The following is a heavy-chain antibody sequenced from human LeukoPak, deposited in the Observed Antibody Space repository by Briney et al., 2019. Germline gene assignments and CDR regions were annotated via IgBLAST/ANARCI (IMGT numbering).Heavy chain of an antibody. CDR2: INWNGGST. D-gene: IGHD3-10*01. CDR1: GFTFDDYG. J-gene: IGHJ4*02. Sequence: GGSLRLSCAASGFTFDDYGMGWVRQAPGKGLEWVSGINWNGGSTGYADSVKGRFTISRDNAKNSLYMQMNSLRAEDTALYYCARDYYGSGSLNWGQGTLVTVSS. CDR3: ARDYYGSGSLN. V-gene: IGHV3-20*04.